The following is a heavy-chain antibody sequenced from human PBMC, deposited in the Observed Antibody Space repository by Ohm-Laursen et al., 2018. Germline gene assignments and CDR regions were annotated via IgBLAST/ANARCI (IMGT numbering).Heavy chain of an antibody. CDR2: IYYSGST. CDR1: GGSISSYY. J-gene: IGHJ5*02. CDR3: ARGLWWFDP. V-gene: IGHV4-59*08. Sequence: SDTLSLTCTVSGGSISSYYWSWIRQPPGKGLEWIGYIYYSGSTNYNPSLKSRVTISVDTSKNQFSLKVSSVTAADTALYYCARGLWWFDPWGQGTLVTVSS.